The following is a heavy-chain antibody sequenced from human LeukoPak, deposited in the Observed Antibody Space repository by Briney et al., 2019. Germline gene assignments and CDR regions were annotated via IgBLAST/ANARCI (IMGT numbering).Heavy chain of an antibody. CDR3: ARGRYYYDSSGYYPLKSYYYYYMDV. CDR2: INHSGST. J-gene: IGHJ6*03. D-gene: IGHD3-22*01. CDR1: GGSFSGYY. Sequence: PSETLSLTCAVYGGSFSGYYWSWIRQPPGKGLEWIGEINHSGSTNYNPSLKSRVTISVDTSKNQFSLKLSSVTAADTAVYYCARGRYYYDSSGYYPLKSYYYYYMDVWGKGTTVTVSS. V-gene: IGHV4-34*01.